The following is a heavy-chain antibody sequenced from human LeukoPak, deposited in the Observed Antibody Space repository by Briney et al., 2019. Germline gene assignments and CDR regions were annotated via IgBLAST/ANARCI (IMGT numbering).Heavy chain of an antibody. D-gene: IGHD4-17*01. CDR2: IKGDGSQK. Sequence: GGSLRLSCAASGFTFSNNWMAWVRQAPGKGLEWVANIKGDGSQKYYLDSGKGRFTISRDNAKNTLYLQMNSLRAEDTAVYYCAKSVSGLSTVTTIQWGQGTLVTVSS. J-gene: IGHJ4*02. V-gene: IGHV3-7*03. CDR1: GFTFSNNW. CDR3: AKSVSGLSTVTTIQ.